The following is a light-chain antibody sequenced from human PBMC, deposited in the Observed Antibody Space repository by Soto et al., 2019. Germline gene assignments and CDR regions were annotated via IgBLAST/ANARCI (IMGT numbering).Light chain of an antibody. CDR2: WAS. Sequence: DIVMTQSPDSLAVSLGERATINCESSQSVLFTSNNKNYLAWYQQKPGQPPKLLLSWASARESGVPERFSGSGSGTVFTLTISSLQAEDVAVYYCQQYYSPPLTFGGGTKVDI. CDR1: QSVLFTSNNKNY. J-gene: IGKJ4*01. V-gene: IGKV4-1*01. CDR3: QQYYSPPLT.